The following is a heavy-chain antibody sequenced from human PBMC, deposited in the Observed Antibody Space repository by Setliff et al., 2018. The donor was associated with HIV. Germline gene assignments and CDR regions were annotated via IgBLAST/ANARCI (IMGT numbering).Heavy chain of an antibody. CDR3: ARGGTLTLINYFDT. J-gene: IGHJ5*02. V-gene: IGHV1-69*13. CDR1: GGIFVHHA. Sequence: SVKVSCKTAGGIFVHHAVSWVRQAPGQGLEWMGGIIPFFGTALYAPKFQGRVTITANESTSTAYMELSSLRPEDTGVYYCARGGTLTLINYFDTWGQGTLVTVSS. D-gene: IGHD1-7*01. CDR2: IIPFFGTA.